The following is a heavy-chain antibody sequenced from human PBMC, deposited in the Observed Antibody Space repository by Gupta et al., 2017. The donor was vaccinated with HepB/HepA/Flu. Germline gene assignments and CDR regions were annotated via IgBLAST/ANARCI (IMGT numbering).Heavy chain of an antibody. CDR3: ARVSSGLGSGRYDY. D-gene: IGHD1-26*01. CDR2: ISSSSSYI. J-gene: IGHJ4*02. CDR1: GFTFSSYS. Sequence: EVQLVESGGGLVKPGGSLRLSCSASGFTFSSYSMNWVRQAPGKGLDWFSAISSSSSYIYYADAVKGRFTISRDNAKNSLYLQMNSLRAEDTAVYYCARVSSGLGSGRYDYWGQGTLVTVSS. V-gene: IGHV3-21*01.